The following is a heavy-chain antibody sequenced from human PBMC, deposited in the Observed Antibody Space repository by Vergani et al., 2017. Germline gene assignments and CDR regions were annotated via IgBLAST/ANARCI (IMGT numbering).Heavy chain of an antibody. J-gene: IGHJ4*02. D-gene: IGHD5-24*01. CDR3: ARRQYYFDL. CDR2: ISWNSGAV. V-gene: IGHV3-9*01. Sequence: EVDLVESGGGLAQPGGSLRLSCEASGITFWKFGMHWVRQGPGKGLEWVSGISWNSGAVDYADSVRGRFTISRDNAKNSLFLEMNSLRFEDTAVYYCARRQYYFDLGGQGTLVSVSS. CDR1: GITFWKFG.